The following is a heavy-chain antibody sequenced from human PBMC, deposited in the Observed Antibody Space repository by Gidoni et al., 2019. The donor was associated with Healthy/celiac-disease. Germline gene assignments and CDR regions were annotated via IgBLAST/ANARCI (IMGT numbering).Heavy chain of an antibody. CDR3: ARIRRELSPRYVMDV. CDR1: GFSLSNSRMG. J-gene: IGHJ6*02. Sequence: QVTLKEYGPVLVKRTETLTLTCTVSGFSLSNSRMGVSWIRQPPGKSLEWLAHIFSNDENSYSTSLKSMLTIYNYTHKSQVVLTMTNMDPVDTSTYYCARIRRELSPRYVMDVWGQGTTVTVSS. V-gene: IGHV2-26*01. CDR2: IFSNDEN. D-gene: IGHD3-16*02.